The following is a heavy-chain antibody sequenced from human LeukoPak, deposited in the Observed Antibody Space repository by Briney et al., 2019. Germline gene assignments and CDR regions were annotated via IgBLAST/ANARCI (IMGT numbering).Heavy chain of an antibody. J-gene: IGHJ4*02. Sequence: GGSLRLSCAASGFTFSSYGMHWVRQAPGKGLEWVAFIRYDGSNKYYADSVKGRFTISRDNSKNTLYLQMNSLRAEDTAVYYCAKILYSSGWYPVSDFDYWGQGTLVTVSS. CDR3: AKILYSSGWYPVSDFDY. D-gene: IGHD6-19*01. V-gene: IGHV3-30*02. CDR1: GFTFSSYG. CDR2: IRYDGSNK.